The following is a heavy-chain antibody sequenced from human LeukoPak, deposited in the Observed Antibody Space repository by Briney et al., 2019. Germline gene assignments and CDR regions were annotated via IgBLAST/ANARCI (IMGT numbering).Heavy chain of an antibody. J-gene: IGHJ4*02. CDR3: ARDQEAVAGRAFDY. CDR2: ISSSGSTI. Sequence: PGGSLRLSCAASGFTFSDYYMSWIRQAPGKGLEWVSYISSSGSTIYYADSVKGRFTIPRDNAKNSLYLQMNSLRAEDTAVYYCARDQEAVAGRAFDYWGQGTLVTVSS. D-gene: IGHD6-19*01. V-gene: IGHV3-11*04. CDR1: GFTFSDYY.